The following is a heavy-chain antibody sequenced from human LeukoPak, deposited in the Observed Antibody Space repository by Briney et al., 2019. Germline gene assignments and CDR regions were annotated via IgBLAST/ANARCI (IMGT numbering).Heavy chain of an antibody. CDR3: ARVRESGNSYDYVDYYFYYGMDV. CDR2: IDPNSGGT. Sequence: GASVKVSCKASGYTFTGYYMHWVRQAPGQGLEWMGRIDPNSGGTNYAQKFQGRVTMTRDTSISTAYMELSRLTSDDTAVYYCARVRESGNSYDYVDYYFYYGMDVWGQGTTVTVSS. CDR1: GYTFTGYY. J-gene: IGHJ6*02. V-gene: IGHV1-2*06. D-gene: IGHD5-18*01.